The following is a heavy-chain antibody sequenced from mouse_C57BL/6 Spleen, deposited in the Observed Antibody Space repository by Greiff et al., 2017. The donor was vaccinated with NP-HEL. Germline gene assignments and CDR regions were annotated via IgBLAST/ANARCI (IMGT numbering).Heavy chain of an antibody. J-gene: IGHJ2*01. V-gene: IGHV3-6*01. CDR1: GYSITSGYY. CDR3: ARENYGNYVPVDY. CDR2: ISYDGSN. Sequence: EVQLLESGPGLVKPSQSLSLTCSVTGYSITSGYYWNWIRQFPGNKLEWMGYISYDGSNNYNPSLKNRISITRDTSKNQFFLKLNSVTTEDTATYYCARENYGNYVPVDYWGQGTTLTVSS. D-gene: IGHD2-1*01.